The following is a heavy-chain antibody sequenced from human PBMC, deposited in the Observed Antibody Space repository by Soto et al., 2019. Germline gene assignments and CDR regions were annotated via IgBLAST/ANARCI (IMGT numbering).Heavy chain of an antibody. Sequence: QVQLVQSGAEVKKPGASVKVSCKASGYTFTSYDINWVRQATGQGLEWIGWMSPKTGDTGYAQNFQGRVTMTRNPSIRTAYMGLSSLTSADTAVDYCARGPPVWAFDLWGQGTLVPVSS. CDR1: GYTFTSYD. CDR2: MSPKTGDT. D-gene: IGHD7-27*01. CDR3: ARGPPVWAFDL. J-gene: IGHJ4*02. V-gene: IGHV1-8*02.